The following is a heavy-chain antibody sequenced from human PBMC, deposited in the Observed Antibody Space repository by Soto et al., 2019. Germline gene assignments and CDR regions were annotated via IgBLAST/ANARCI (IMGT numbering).Heavy chain of an antibody. Sequence: GGSLRLSCAASGFTFDDYGMSWVRQAPGKGLEWVSGINWNGGSTGYADSVKGRFTTSRDNAKNSLYLQMNSLRAEDTALYYCARSYYGSGSWGCPGYWGQGTLVTVSS. CDR3: ARSYYGSGSWGCPGY. D-gene: IGHD3-10*01. CDR2: INWNGGST. V-gene: IGHV3-20*04. CDR1: GFTFDDYG. J-gene: IGHJ4*02.